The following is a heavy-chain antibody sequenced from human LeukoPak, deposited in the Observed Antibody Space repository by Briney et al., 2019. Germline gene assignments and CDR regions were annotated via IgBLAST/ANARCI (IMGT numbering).Heavy chain of an antibody. J-gene: IGHJ3*02. D-gene: IGHD2-15*01. CDR3: ARHLSAVVVAATDAFDI. V-gene: IGHV5-51*01. CDR1: GYSFTSYW. Sequence: GESLKISCKGSGYSFTSYWIGWVRQMPGKGLEWMGIIYPGDSDTRYSPSFQGQVTISADKSISTAYLQWSSLKASDTAMYYCARHLSAVVVAATDAFDIWGQGTMVTVSS. CDR2: IYPGDSDT.